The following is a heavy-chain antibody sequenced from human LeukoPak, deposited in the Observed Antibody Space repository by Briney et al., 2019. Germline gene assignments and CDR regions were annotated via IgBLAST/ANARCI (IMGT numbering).Heavy chain of an antibody. CDR3: TTDSRYDSSGYSFDY. CDR2: IKSKTDGGTT. Sequence: PGGSLRLSCAASGFTFSNAWMSWVRQAPGKGPEWVGRIKSKTDGGTTDYAAPVKGRFTISRDNSKNTLYLQMNSLKTEDTAVYYCTTDSRYDSSGYSFDYWGQGTLVTVSS. J-gene: IGHJ4*02. D-gene: IGHD3-22*01. V-gene: IGHV3-15*01. CDR1: GFTFSNAW.